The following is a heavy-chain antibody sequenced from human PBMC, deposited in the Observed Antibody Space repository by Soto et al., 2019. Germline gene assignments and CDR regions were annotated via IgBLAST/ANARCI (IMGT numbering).Heavy chain of an antibody. CDR3: ASEYCSGGRCYYYGMDV. V-gene: IGHV3-33*01. J-gene: IGHJ6*02. D-gene: IGHD2-15*01. CDR1: GFTFSSYG. CDR2: IWYDGSNK. Sequence: QVQLVESGGGVVQPGRSLRLSCAASGFTFSSYGMHWVRQAPGKGLEWVAVIWYDGSNKYYADSVKGRFTISRDNCKNTLYLQMNSLRAEDTAVYYCASEYCSGGRCYYYGMDVWGQGTTVTVSS.